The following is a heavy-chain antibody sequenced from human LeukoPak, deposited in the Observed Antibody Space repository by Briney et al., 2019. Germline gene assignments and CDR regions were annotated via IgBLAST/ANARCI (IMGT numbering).Heavy chain of an antibody. CDR3: ARVKGSYFDY. J-gene: IGHJ4*02. CDR1: GFPLSSYS. Sequence: GGSLRLSCAASGFPLSSYSINWFRQAPGKGLEWVAYISASGSNIYYVDSVKGRFTVSRDNPKSSLFLQMNSPRAEDTAVYYCARVKGSYFDYCGQGALVTVSS. V-gene: IGHV3-48*01. D-gene: IGHD2-15*01. CDR2: ISASGSNI.